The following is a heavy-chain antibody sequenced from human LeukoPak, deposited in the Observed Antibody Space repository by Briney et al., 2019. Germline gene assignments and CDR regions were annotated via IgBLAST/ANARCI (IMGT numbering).Heavy chain of an antibody. D-gene: IGHD2-2*01. CDR3: ARAVVPAAYCYYYYYMDV. Sequence: ASVKVSCKASGYTFTSYGISWLRQAPGQGLEWMGWIGAYNGNTNYAQKLQGRVTMTTDTSTSTAYMELRSLRSDDTAVYYCARAVVPAAYCYYYYYMDVWGKGTTVTVSS. V-gene: IGHV1-18*01. J-gene: IGHJ6*03. CDR1: GYTFTSYG. CDR2: IGAYNGNT.